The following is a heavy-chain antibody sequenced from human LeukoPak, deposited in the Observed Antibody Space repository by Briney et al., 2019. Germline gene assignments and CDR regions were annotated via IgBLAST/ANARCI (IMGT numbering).Heavy chain of an antibody. CDR1: GGSISSGSYY. CDR3: ARDDYDSSGYAI. Sequence: PSETLSLTCTVSGGSISSGSYYWSWIRQPAGKGLEWIGRIYTSGSTNYNPSLKSRVTISVDTSKNQFSLKLSSVTAADTAVYYCARDDYDSSGYAIWGQGTMVTVSS. J-gene: IGHJ3*02. D-gene: IGHD3-22*01. V-gene: IGHV4-61*02. CDR2: IYTSGST.